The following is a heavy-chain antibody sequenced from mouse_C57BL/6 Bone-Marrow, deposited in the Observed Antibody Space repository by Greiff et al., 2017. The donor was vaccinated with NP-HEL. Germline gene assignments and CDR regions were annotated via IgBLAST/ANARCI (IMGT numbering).Heavy chain of an antibody. J-gene: IGHJ2*01. D-gene: IGHD2-2*01. CDR1: GFTFSSYA. V-gene: IGHV5-4*01. CDR3: ARSTMVTTGDY. Sequence: EVQRVESGGGLVKPGGSLKLSCAASGFTFSSYAMSWVRQTPEKRLEWVATISDGGSYTYYPDNVKGRFTISRDNAKNNLYLQMSHLKSEDTAMYYCARSTMVTTGDYWGQGTTLTVSS. CDR2: ISDGGSYT.